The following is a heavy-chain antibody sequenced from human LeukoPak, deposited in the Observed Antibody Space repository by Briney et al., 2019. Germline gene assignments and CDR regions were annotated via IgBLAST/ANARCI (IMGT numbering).Heavy chain of an antibody. D-gene: IGHD6-19*01. CDR3: ARGREQWPPFDY. Sequence: ASVKVSCKASGYTFTSYVISWVRQAPGQGLEWMGWISAYNGNTNYAQKLQGRVTMTRDTSISTAYMELSRLRSDDTAVYYCARGREQWPPFDYWGQGTLVTVSS. CDR1: GYTFTSYV. J-gene: IGHJ4*02. CDR2: ISAYNGNT. V-gene: IGHV1-18*01.